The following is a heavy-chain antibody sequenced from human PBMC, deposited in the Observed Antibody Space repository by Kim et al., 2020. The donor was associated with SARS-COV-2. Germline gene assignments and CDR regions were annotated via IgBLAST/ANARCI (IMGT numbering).Heavy chain of an antibody. D-gene: IGHD6-13*01. Sequence: ASVKVSCKASGYTFTSYAMNWVRQAPGQVLEWMGWINTNTGNPTYAQGFTGRFVFSLDTSVSTAYLQISSLKAEDTAVYYCARELTLTLSSSWYYDYWGQGTLVTVSS. CDR2: INTNTGNP. CDR1: GYTFTSYA. J-gene: IGHJ4*02. CDR3: ARELTLTLSSSWYYDY. V-gene: IGHV7-4-1*02.